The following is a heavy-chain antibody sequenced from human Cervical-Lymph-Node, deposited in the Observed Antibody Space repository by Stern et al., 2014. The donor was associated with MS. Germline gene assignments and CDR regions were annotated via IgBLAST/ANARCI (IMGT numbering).Heavy chain of an antibody. V-gene: IGHV1-69*14. D-gene: IGHD2-15*01. CDR1: GGTFNVYA. CDR3: ARDGRHRDNYGLDV. CDR2: IVPIFGTA. J-gene: IGHJ6*02. Sequence: QVQLVQSGAEVKKPGSSVKVSCQASGGTFNVYAINWLRQAPGQGLEWMGWIVPIFGTANYAQKFQGRVTITADKSSRTSCMQLSRLRSNDTAVYYCARDGRHRDNYGLDVWGQGTTVIVSS.